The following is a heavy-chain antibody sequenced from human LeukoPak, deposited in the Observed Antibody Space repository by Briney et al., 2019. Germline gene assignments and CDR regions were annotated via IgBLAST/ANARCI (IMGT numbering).Heavy chain of an antibody. D-gene: IGHD1-26*01. V-gene: IGHV4-38-2*02. CDR3: ARDSRVGATANYYYYYMDV. CDR2: IYHSGST. Sequence: PSETLSLTCTVSGYSISSGYNWGWIRQPPGKGLEWIGSIYHSGSTYYNPSLKSRVTISVDTSKNQFSLKLSSVTAADTAVYYCARDSRVGATANYYYYYMDVWGKGTTVTVSS. CDR1: GYSISSGYN. J-gene: IGHJ6*03.